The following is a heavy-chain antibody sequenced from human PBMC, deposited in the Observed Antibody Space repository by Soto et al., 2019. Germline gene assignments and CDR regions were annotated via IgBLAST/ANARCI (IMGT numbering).Heavy chain of an antibody. CDR1: GFTFSSYA. CDR3: ADGGEWSFNFEY. V-gene: IGHV3-23*01. J-gene: IGHJ4*02. Sequence: GGSLRLSCAASGFTFSSYAMIWVRQAPGKGLEWVSAVSGSGRSTYYPDSVKGRFTISRDNSKNTLYLQMNNLRAEDTAVYYCADGGEWSFNFEYWGLGTLVTVSS. D-gene: IGHD3-16*02. CDR2: VSGSGRST.